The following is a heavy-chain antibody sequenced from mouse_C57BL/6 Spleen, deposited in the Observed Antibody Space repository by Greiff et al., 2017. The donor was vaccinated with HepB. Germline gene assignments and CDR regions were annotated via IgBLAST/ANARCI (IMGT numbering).Heavy chain of an antibody. CDR3: TRSGYGSNLDY. J-gene: IGHJ2*01. CDR2: IDPETGGT. Sequence: QVQLQQSGAELVRPGASVTLSCKASGYTFTDYEMHWVKQTPVHGLEWIGAIDPETGGTAYNQKFKGKAILTADKSSSTAYMGLRSLTSEDSAVYYCTRSGYGSNLDYWGQGTTLTVSS. CDR1: GYTFTDYE. V-gene: IGHV1-15*01. D-gene: IGHD1-1*01.